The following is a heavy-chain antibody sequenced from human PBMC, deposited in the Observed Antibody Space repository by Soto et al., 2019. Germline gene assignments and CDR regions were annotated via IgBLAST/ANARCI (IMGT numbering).Heavy chain of an antibody. J-gene: IGHJ4*02. V-gene: IGHV3-23*01. Sequence: EVQLLESGGGLVQPGGSLRLSCAASGFTFSSYAMSWVRQAPGKGLEWVSAISGSGGSTYYADSVKGRFTISRDNSRNTLYLQMNSLRAEDTAVYYCAKLHDYGDSRSHWYFDYWGQGTLVTVSS. CDR3: AKLHDYGDSRSHWYFDY. CDR1: GFTFSSYA. D-gene: IGHD4-17*01. CDR2: ISGSGGST.